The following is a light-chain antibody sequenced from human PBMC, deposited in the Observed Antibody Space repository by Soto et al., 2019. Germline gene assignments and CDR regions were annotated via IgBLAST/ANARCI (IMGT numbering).Light chain of an antibody. V-gene: IGKV3-20*01. J-gene: IGKJ5*01. CDR1: QSISSY. Sequence: EVVCTPSPDTLSFPPGERATLSCRASQSISSYLAWYQQKPGQAPRLLIFAASSRASGIPDRFSGSGSGTDFTLTISRLEPEDFALFYCQYHGSSPITFGQGTRLEIK. CDR3: QYHGSSPIT. CDR2: AAS.